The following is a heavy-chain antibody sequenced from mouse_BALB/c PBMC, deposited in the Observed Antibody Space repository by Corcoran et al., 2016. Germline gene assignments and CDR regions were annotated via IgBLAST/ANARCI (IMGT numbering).Heavy chain of an antibody. CDR2: IDPANGNT. CDR1: GFNIKDTY. J-gene: IGHJ1*01. D-gene: IGHD4-1*01. V-gene: IGHV14-3*02. Sequence: EVQLQQSGAELVKPGASVKLSCTASGFNIKDTYMHWVKQRPEQGLEWIGRIDPANGNTKYDPKFQGKVTITADTSSNTAYLQLSSLTSEDTAVYYCARGANWDWYFDVWGAGTTVTVSS. CDR3: ARGANWDWYFDV.